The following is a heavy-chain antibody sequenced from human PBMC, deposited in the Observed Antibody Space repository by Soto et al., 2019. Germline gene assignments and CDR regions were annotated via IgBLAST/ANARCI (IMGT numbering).Heavy chain of an antibody. V-gene: IGHV4-30-2*01. D-gene: IGHD3-22*01. Sequence: SETLSLTCAVSGCSISSGGYSWSWLRQPPGKGREWIREMCHSGITYYNRCLKSRVTVSAVRSKIQFSMKLSSVTAADTVVYYCARGGVDYYDSSGYYLSPYYFDYWGQGTLVTVSS. CDR1: GCSISSGGYS. CDR2: MCHSGIT. CDR3: ARGGVDYYDSSGYYLSPYYFDY. J-gene: IGHJ4*02.